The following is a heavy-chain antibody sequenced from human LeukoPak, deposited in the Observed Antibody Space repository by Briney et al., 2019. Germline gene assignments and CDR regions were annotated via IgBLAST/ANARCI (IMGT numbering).Heavy chain of an antibody. J-gene: IGHJ4*02. Sequence: SETLSLTCIISDDSISSSTYYWAWIRQPPGEGLEWIGSFYYSGNTYYNPSLKSRVTISVDKSRTQFSLKLSSVTAADTAVYYCARLEGATNYWGQGTLVTVSS. D-gene: IGHD1-26*01. CDR1: DDSISSSTYY. V-gene: IGHV4-39*07. CDR3: ARLEGATNY. CDR2: FYYSGNT.